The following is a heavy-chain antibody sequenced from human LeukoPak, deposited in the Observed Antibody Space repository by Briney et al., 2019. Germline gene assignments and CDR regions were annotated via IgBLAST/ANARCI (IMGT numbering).Heavy chain of an antibody. D-gene: IGHD4-17*01. Sequence: KTSEALSLTCTVSDVSITNYDWSWVRQPPGKGLEFIGHVHYSGTANYTPSLRSRVTISIDTSKKHFFLKLKSVTAADTAVYYCARGYGDFRVEGRYFHSWGQGTLVTVSS. J-gene: IGHJ4*02. V-gene: IGHV4-59*01. CDR3: ARGYGDFRVEGRYFHS. CDR1: DVSITNYD. CDR2: VHYSGTA.